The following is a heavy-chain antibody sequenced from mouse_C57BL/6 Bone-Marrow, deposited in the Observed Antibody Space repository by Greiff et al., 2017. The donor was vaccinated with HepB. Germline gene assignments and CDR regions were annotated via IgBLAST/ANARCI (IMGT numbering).Heavy chain of an antibody. Sequence: VQLQQSGAELVMPGASVKLSCKASGYTFTSYWMHWVKQRPGQGLEWIGEIDPSDSYTNYNQKFKGKSTLTVDKSSSTAYMQLSSLTSEDSAVYHCARRGYAYYFDYWGQGTTLTVSS. CDR3: ARRGYAYYFDY. J-gene: IGHJ2*01. CDR2: IDPSDSYT. CDR1: GYTFTSYW. V-gene: IGHV1-69*01. D-gene: IGHD2-10*02.